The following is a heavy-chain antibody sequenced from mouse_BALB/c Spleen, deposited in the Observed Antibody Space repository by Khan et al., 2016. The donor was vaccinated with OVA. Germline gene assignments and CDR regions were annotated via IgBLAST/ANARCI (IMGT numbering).Heavy chain of an antibody. CDR3: ERPSCYGNAWFTY. Sequence: EVELVESGGGLVKPGGSLKLSCAPSGFAFSSYDMSWVRQTPEKRLEWVATISGTGIYTYYPDSVKGRFTISRDNARNTLYLQMSSLRSEDTALYYCERPSCYGNAWFTYWGQGTLVTVSA. CDR2: ISGTGIYT. J-gene: IGHJ3*01. CDR1: GFAFSSYD. V-gene: IGHV5-9*02. D-gene: IGHD2-10*01.